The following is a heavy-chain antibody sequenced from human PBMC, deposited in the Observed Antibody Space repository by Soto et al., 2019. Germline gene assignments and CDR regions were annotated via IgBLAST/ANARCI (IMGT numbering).Heavy chain of an antibody. V-gene: IGHV1-69*13. D-gene: IGHD6-6*01. Sequence: SVKVSCKASGGTFSSYAISWVRQAPGQGLEWMGGIIPIFGTANYAQKFQGRVTITADESTSTAYMELSSLRSEDTAVYYCARGRYSSSPDNWFDPWGEGTLVTVSS. CDR3: ARGRYSSSPDNWFDP. CDR1: GGTFSSYA. J-gene: IGHJ5*02. CDR2: IIPIFGTA.